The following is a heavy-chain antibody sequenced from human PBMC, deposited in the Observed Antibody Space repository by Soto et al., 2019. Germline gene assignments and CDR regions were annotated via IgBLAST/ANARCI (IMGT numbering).Heavy chain of an antibody. D-gene: IGHD3-22*01. J-gene: IGHJ4*02. V-gene: IGHV3-48*02. Sequence: EVQLVESGGGLVQPGGSLRLSCAASGFTFSSYSMNWVRQAPGKGLEWVSYISSSSSTIYYADSVKGRFTISRDNAKNSLYLQMNSLRDEDTAVYYCAGTYYYDSSGYYYPFDSWGQGTLVTVSS. CDR1: GFTFSSYS. CDR2: ISSSSSTI. CDR3: AGTYYYDSSGYYYPFDS.